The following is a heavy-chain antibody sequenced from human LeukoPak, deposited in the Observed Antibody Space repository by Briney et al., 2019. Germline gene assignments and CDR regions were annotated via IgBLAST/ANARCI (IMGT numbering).Heavy chain of an antibody. V-gene: IGHV3-21*01. CDR3: ASRPYDNSGYYYV. D-gene: IGHD3-22*01. Sequence: GGSLRLSCAASGFTFTTYSMDWVRQAPGKGLEWVSSISGSSTYIYYADSVKGRFTISRDNAKNSLFLQMNSLRAEDTAVYYCASRPYDNSGYYYVWGQGTLVTVSS. CDR1: GFTFTTYS. CDR2: ISGSSTYI. J-gene: IGHJ4*02.